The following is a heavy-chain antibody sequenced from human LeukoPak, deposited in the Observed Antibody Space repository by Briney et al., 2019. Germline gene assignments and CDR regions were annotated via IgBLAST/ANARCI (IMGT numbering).Heavy chain of an antibody. Sequence: SETLFLTCTVSGGSISSSSYYWGWIRQPPGKGLEWIGSIYYSGSTYYNPSLKSRVTISVDTSKNQFSLKLSSVTAADTAVYYCASRLGQWELPDYWGQGTLVTVSS. V-gene: IGHV4-39*01. D-gene: IGHD1-26*01. CDR2: IYYSGST. CDR3: ASRLGQWELPDY. CDR1: GGSISSSSYY. J-gene: IGHJ4*02.